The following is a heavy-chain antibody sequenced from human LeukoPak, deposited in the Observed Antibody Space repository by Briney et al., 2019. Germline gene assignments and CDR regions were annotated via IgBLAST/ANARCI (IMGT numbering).Heavy chain of an antibody. CDR1: GGSFSGYY. V-gene: IGHV4-34*01. CDR2: INHSGST. CDR3: AGDDYGDYVGWFDP. D-gene: IGHD4-17*01. Sequence: SETLSLTCAVYGGSFSGYYWSWIRQPPGKGLEWIGEINHSGSTNYNPSLKSRVTISVDTSKNQFSLKLSSVTAADTAVYYCAGDDYGDYVGWFDPWGQATLVTVSS. J-gene: IGHJ5*02.